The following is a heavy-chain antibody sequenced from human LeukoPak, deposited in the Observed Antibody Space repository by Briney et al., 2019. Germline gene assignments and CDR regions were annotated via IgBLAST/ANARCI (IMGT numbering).Heavy chain of an antibody. CDR1: GYTFTSYG. J-gene: IGHJ4*02. D-gene: IGHD3-10*01. CDR2: ISAYNGNT. CDR3: AKSYYGSGSLDY. Sequence: ASVKVSCKASGYTFTSYGISWVRQAPGQGLEWMGWISAYNGNTNYAQKLQGRVTMTTDTSTSTAYMELRSLRSDDTAVYYWAKSYYGSGSLDYWGQGTLVTVSS. V-gene: IGHV1-18*01.